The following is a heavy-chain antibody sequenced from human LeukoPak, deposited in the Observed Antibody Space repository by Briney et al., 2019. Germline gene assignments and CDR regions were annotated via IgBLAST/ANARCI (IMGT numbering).Heavy chain of an antibody. D-gene: IGHD3-10*01. Sequence: GSLRLSCAASGFTFSSYSMNWVRQAPGKGLEWIGSIYYSGYTYYNPSVESRVTISVDTSKNQFSLKLSSVTAADTAVYYCAKHYMGSYDNRGLDYWGQGTLVTVSS. CDR2: IYYSGYT. V-gene: IGHV4-59*05. J-gene: IGHJ4*02. CDR3: AKHYMGSYDNRGLDY. CDR1: GFTFSSYSMN.